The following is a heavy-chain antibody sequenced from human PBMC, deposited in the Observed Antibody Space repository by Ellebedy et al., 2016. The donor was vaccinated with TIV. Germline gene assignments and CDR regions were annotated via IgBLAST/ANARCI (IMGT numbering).Heavy chain of an antibody. J-gene: IGHJ4*02. CDR2: INSDGSDP. D-gene: IGHD2-21*01. V-gene: IGHV3-74*01. CDR3: ARGGGCFGDSCYYADF. Sequence: PGGSLRLSCAASGFIFSGYWMHWVLQAPGKGLVWVTRINSDGSDPAYADSVRGRFTISSDNAKNTLYLQMNSLRAEDTAVYYCARGGGCFGDSCYYADFWGQGTLVTGSS. CDR1: GFIFSGYW.